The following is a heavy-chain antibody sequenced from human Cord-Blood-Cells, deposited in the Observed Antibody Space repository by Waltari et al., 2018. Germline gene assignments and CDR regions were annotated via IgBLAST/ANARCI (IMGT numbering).Heavy chain of an antibody. CDR3: ARGSITPGAFDI. J-gene: IGHJ3*02. CDR2: INPSGGST. Sequence: QVQLVQSGAEVKKPGASVKVSCKASGSTFTSYYIHWVRQAPGQGLEWMGIINPSGGSTSYAQKFQGRVTMTRDTSTSTVYMELSSLRSEDTAVYYCARGSITPGAFDIWGQGTMVTVSS. CDR1: GSTFTSYY. V-gene: IGHV1-46*01.